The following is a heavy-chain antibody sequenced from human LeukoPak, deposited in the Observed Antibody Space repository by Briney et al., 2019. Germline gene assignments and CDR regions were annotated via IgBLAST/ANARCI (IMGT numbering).Heavy chain of an antibody. D-gene: IGHD3-9*01. Sequence: SVKASCKASGGTFSSYAISWVRQAPGQGLEWIGRIIPIFGTANYAQKFQGRVTITTDESTSTAYMELSSLRSEDTAVYYRATQSPNYDILTGYYLRGTFDYWGQGTLVTVSS. J-gene: IGHJ4*02. CDR3: ATQSPNYDILTGYYLRGTFDY. CDR2: IIPIFGTA. V-gene: IGHV1-69*05. CDR1: GGTFSSYA.